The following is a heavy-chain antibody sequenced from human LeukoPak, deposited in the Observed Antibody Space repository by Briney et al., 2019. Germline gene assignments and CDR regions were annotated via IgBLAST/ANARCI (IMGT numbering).Heavy chain of an antibody. CDR2: IYYSGST. V-gene: IGHV4-39*07. D-gene: IGHD3-22*01. J-gene: IGHJ6*02. CDR3: ARDRGTYYYDSSGYYYLRYGMDV. Sequence: TSETLSLTCTVSGGSISSSSYYWGWIRQPPGKGLEWIGSIYYSGSTYYNPSLKSRVTISVDTSKNQFSLKLSSVTAADTAVYHCARDRGTYYYDSSGYYYLRYGMDVWGQGTTVTVSS. CDR1: GGSISSSSYY.